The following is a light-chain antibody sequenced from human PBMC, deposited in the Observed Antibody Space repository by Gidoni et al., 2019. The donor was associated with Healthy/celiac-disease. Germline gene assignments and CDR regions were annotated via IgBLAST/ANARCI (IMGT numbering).Light chain of an antibody. CDR2: AAS. Sequence: DIQLTQSPSFLSASVGDSVTITCRANQAISDYLAWYQQKPGNAPKLLIYAASTLQGGVPSRFSGSGSGTEFNLTISSLQPEDFASYSCQQLSSSPLTFGPGTKVDIK. CDR3: QQLSSSPLT. CDR1: QAISDY. J-gene: IGKJ3*01. V-gene: IGKV1-9*01.